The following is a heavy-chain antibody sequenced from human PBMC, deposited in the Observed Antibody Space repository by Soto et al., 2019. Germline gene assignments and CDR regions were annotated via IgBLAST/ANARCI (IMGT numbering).Heavy chain of an antibody. V-gene: IGHV1-46*01. Sequence: ASVKVSCKASGYTFTRDFMHWVRQAPGQGLEWMGIINPSGGSTSYAQKFQGRVTMTRDTSTSTVYMELSSLRSEDTAVYYCAGQRSDFADIDCRGQGTLVTVSS. CDR1: GYTFTRDF. D-gene: IGHD2-21*01. J-gene: IGHJ4*02. CDR2: INPSGGST. CDR3: AGQRSDFADIDC.